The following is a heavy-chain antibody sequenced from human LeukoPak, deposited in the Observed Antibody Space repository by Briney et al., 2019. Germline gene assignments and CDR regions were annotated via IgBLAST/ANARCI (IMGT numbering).Heavy chain of an antibody. Sequence: ASVKVSCKASGYTFTSYGISWVRQAPGQGLEWMGWISAYNGNTNYAQKLQGRVTMTRDTSTSTVYMELSSLRSEGTAVYYCARATSSGYYFGHFDYWGQGTLVTVSS. CDR3: ARATSSGYYFGHFDY. CDR2: ISAYNGNT. V-gene: IGHV1-18*01. J-gene: IGHJ4*02. D-gene: IGHD3-22*01. CDR1: GYTFTSYG.